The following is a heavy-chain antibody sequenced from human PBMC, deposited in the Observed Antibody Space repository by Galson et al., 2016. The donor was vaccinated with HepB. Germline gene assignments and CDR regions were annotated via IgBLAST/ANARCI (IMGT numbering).Heavy chain of an antibody. V-gene: IGHV3-7*01. CDR3: AREQRRSLWYLPY. J-gene: IGHJ4*02. Sequence: SLRLSCAASGFTFSNYWMTWVRQAPGKGLEWVANIKKDGTEKYYVDSVEGRFTISRDNAKNLLYLEMNSLRVEDTAVYYCAREQRRSLWYLPYWGQGTLVTVSS. D-gene: IGHD6-13*01. CDR2: IKKDGTEK. CDR1: GFTFSNYW.